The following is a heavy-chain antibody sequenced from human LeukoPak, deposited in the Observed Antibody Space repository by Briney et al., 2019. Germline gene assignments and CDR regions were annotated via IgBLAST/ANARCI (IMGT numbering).Heavy chain of an antibody. V-gene: IGHV4-34*01. Sequence: SETLSLTCAVYGGSFSGYYWSWIRQPPGKGLEWIGEINHSGSTNYNPSLKSRVNTSVDTSKKQFSLKVSSVTAADTAVYYCARGRRLGPGSRYMDVWGKGTTVTVSS. CDR2: INHSGST. D-gene: IGHD7-27*01. J-gene: IGHJ6*03. CDR3: ARGRRLGPGSRYMDV. CDR1: GGSFSGYY.